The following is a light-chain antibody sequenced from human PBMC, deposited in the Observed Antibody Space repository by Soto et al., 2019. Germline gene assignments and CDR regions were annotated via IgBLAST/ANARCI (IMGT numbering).Light chain of an antibody. J-gene: IGKJ3*01. V-gene: IGKV3-11*01. Sequence: EIVLTQSRDTLSLSPGERATLSCRASQSVSSSLAWYQQKPGQAPRLLIYDASNRATGIPARFSGSGSGTDFTLTISSLEPEDFAVYYCHRRSNWPPEVTFGPGTKVDIK. CDR1: QSVSSS. CDR2: DAS. CDR3: HRRSNWPPEVT.